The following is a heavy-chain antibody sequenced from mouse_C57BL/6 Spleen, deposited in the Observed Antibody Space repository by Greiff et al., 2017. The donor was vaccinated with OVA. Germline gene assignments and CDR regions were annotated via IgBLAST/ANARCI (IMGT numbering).Heavy chain of an antibody. CDR1: GYSITSGYY. Sequence: ESGPGLVKPSQSLSLTCSVTGYSITSGYYWNWIRQFPGNKLEWMGYISYDGSNNYNPSLKNRISITRDTSKNQFFLKLNSVTTEDTATYYCAKLLKGYFDVWGTGTTVTVSS. CDR3: AKLLKGYFDV. CDR2: ISYDGSN. V-gene: IGHV3-6*01. D-gene: IGHD1-1*01. J-gene: IGHJ1*03.